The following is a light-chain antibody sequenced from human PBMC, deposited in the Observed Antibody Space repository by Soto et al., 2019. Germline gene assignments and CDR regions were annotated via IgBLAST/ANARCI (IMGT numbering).Light chain of an antibody. CDR1: SSNIGSNT. Sequence: QSVLPQPPSASGTPGQRVTISCSGSSSNIGSNTVNWYQQLPGTAPKLLIYSNNQRPSGVPDRFSGSKSGTSASLAISGLQSEDEADYDCAAWDDSLNGVVFGGGTKVTVL. J-gene: IGLJ2*01. CDR2: SNN. CDR3: AAWDDSLNGVV. V-gene: IGLV1-44*01.